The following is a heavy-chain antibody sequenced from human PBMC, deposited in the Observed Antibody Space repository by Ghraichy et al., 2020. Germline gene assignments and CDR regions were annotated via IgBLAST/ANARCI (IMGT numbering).Heavy chain of an antibody. D-gene: IGHD4-17*01. CDR3: ARWTFGDYGKTQY. J-gene: IGHJ4*02. V-gene: IGHV4-34*01. CDR1: GGSFSKYY. Sequence: SQTLSLTCAVYGGSFSKYYCSWIRQPPGKGLEWIGEVSHSGNTTYNPSLASRVTVSVDTSKNQLSLKLNSVTAADTAVYFCARWTFGDYGKTQYWGQGTLVSVSS. CDR2: VSHSGNT.